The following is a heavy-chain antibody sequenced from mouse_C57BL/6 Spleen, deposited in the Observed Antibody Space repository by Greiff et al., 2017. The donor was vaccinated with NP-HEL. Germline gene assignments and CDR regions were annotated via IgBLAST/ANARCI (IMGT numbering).Heavy chain of an antibody. V-gene: IGHV1-53*01. Sequence: QVHVKQPGTELVKPGASVKLSCKASGYTFTSYWMHWVKQRPGQGLEWIGNINPSNGGTNYNEKFKSKATLTVDKSSSTAYMQLSSLTSEDSAVYYCAIPSYYYGSSYFGYWGQGTTLTVSS. D-gene: IGHD1-1*01. CDR3: AIPSYYYGSSYFGY. J-gene: IGHJ2*01. CDR2: INPSNGGT. CDR1: GYTFTSYW.